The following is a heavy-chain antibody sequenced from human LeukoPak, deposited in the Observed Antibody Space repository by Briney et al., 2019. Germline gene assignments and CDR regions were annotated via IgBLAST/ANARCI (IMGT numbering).Heavy chain of an antibody. CDR1: GGSISTYY. CDR3: VRSADRVIRGAPPYYYYYMDV. D-gene: IGHD3-10*01. Sequence: SETLSLTCTVSGGSISTYYWSWVRQPPGKGLEWIGNGYYSGSTDYIPSLKSRVTISVDTSKNQFSLKLTSVTAADTAVYYCVRSADRVIRGAPPYYYYYMDVWGKGTTVTVSS. V-gene: IGHV4-59*01. CDR2: GYYSGST. J-gene: IGHJ6*03.